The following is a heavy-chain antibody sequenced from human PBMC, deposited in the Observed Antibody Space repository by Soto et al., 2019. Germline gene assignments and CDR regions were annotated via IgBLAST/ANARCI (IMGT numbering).Heavy chain of an antibody. CDR3: AALKRILFLRHYYGMDV. D-gene: IGHD2-15*01. Sequence: ASVKVSCKVSGYTLTELSMHWVRQAPGKGLEWMGGFDPEDGETIYAQKFQGRVTMTDDTSTDTTYMELNSLRSEDTAVYYCAALKRILFLRHYYGMDVWGQGTTVTVSS. V-gene: IGHV1-24*01. CDR2: FDPEDGET. CDR1: GYTLTELS. J-gene: IGHJ6*02.